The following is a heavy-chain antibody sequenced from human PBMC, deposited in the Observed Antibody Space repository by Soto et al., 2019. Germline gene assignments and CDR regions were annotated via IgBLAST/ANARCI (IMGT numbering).Heavy chain of an antibody. CDR3: ARGSQYYFASSGYYTPYYGIDV. Sequence: QVHLQESGPGVVRPSQTLSLTCTVSGGSIGSGDYSWSWIRQPPGRGLEWVGYVDYRGKKYYNPSLKSRPSISIDTSEKQFSLKLRSVTVADTAVYFCARGSQYYFASSGYYTPYYGIDVWGQGSTVSVSS. CDR2: VDYRGKK. J-gene: IGHJ6*01. CDR1: GGSIGSGDYS. V-gene: IGHV4-30-4*01. D-gene: IGHD3-3*01.